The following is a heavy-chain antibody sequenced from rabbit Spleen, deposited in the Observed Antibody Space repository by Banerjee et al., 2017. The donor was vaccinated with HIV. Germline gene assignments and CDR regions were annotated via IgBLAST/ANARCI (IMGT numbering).Heavy chain of an antibody. CDR3: ARDSSSSFSSYGMDL. CDR1: GFDFNNYY. Sequence: QLVESGGGLVQPGGSLKLSCKASGFDFNNYYIQWVRQAPGKGLEWIGYIDPVFGITNYAVSVKGRFTISRDDTQNTVDLQMNSLTVADTATYFCARDSSSSFSSYGMDLWGPGTLVTVS. CDR2: IDPVFGIT. V-gene: IGHV1S7*01. J-gene: IGHJ6*01. D-gene: IGHD1-1*01.